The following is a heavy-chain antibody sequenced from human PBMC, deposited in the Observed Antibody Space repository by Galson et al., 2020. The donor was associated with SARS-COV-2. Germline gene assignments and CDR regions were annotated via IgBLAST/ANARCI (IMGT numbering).Heavy chain of an antibody. CDR2: IIPMLNIT. CDR1: GGTFSSYT. J-gene: IGHJ4*02. CDR3: ARIASKIGSDF. Sequence: SVKVSCKASGGTFSSYTLSWVRQAPGQGLAWMGRIIPMLNITYYAQHLQGRLTITADESTSTTDMELSSLRSEDTAIYYCARIASKIGSDFWGQGTLVSVSS. D-gene: IGHD3-10*01. V-gene: IGHV1-69*02.